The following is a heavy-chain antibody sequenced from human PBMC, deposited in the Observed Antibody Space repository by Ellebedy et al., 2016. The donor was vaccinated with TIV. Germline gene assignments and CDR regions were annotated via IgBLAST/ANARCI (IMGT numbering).Heavy chain of an antibody. Sequence: GGSLRLXXAAFGFTFNNYGMHWVRQAPGKGLEWVAVISYDGSNKNYVDSVKGRFAISRDSFNSTLYLQMNSLRAEDTAVYYCAADYGDRHHYYYGMDVWGQGTTVNVSS. V-gene: IGHV3-30*03. CDR1: GFTFNNYG. J-gene: IGHJ6*02. CDR3: AADYGDRHHYYYGMDV. D-gene: IGHD4/OR15-4a*01. CDR2: ISYDGSNK.